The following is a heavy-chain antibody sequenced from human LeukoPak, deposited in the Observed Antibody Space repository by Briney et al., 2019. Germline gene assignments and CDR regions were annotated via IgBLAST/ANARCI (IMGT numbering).Heavy chain of an antibody. V-gene: IGHV4-34*01. CDR1: GGSFSGYY. D-gene: IGHD6-19*01. Sequence: SETLSLTCAVYGGSFSGYYWSWIRQPPGKGLEWIGSIYYSGSTYYNPSLESRVTISVDTSKNQFSLKLSSVTAADTAVYYCATSGWYLLPGVYWGQGTLVTVSS. J-gene: IGHJ4*02. CDR2: IYYSGST. CDR3: ATSGWYLLPGVY.